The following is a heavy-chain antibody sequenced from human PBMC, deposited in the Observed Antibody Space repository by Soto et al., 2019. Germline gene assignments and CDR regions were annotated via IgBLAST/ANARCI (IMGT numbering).Heavy chain of an antibody. V-gene: IGHV3-21*01. CDR3: ARDNLDFQGAFAL. Sequence: PGGSLRLSCAASGFVFSDFQFNWVRQAPGGGLEWLSSITGTSAFTEYAESIEGRFTISRDNPNKLLFLHMDNLRPEDTAVYYCARDNLDFQGAFALWGQGXLVTVSS. J-gene: IGHJ4*02. CDR2: ITGTSAFT. CDR1: GFVFSDFQ. D-gene: IGHD3-3*01.